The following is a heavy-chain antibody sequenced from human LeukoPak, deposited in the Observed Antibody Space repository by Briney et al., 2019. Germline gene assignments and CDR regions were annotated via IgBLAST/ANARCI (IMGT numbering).Heavy chain of an antibody. D-gene: IGHD2-15*01. V-gene: IGHV4-31*03. CDR3: ARDRDREGAFDI. Sequence: PSETLSLTCTVSGGSISSGGYYWSWIRQHPGKGLEWIGYIYYSGSTYYNPSLKSRVTISVDTSKNKFSLKLSSVTAADTAVYYCARDRDREGAFDIWGQGTMVTVSS. J-gene: IGHJ3*02. CDR2: IYYSGST. CDR1: GGSISSGGYY.